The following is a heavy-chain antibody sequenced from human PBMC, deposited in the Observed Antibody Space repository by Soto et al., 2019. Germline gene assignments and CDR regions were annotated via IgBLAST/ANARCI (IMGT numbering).Heavy chain of an antibody. D-gene: IGHD3-3*01. CDR2: ISSSSSTI. V-gene: IGHV3-48*01. CDR3: ARRSLYYDFWSGSWGYFDY. J-gene: IGHJ4*02. Sequence: GGSLRLSCAASGFTFSSYSMNWVRQAPGKGLEWVSYISSSSSTIYYADSVKGRFTISRDNAKNSLYLQMNSLRAEDTAVYYCARRSLYYDFWSGSWGYFDYWGQGTLVTVSS. CDR1: GFTFSSYS.